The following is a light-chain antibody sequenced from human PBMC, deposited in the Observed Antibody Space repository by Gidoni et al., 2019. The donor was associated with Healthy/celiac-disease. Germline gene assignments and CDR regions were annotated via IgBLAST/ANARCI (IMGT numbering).Light chain of an antibody. Sequence: PASLSLSPGERATLACRASQSVSSCLACCQQKPHREARILINYASNSTAGSPPKWSSGRWGGDDTLTISSLWAEDVVVVYCRQRSDWPRTFGEGTKVEIK. J-gene: IGKJ4*02. CDR3: RQRSDWPRT. CDR1: QSVSSC. V-gene: IGKV3-11*02. CDR2: YAS.